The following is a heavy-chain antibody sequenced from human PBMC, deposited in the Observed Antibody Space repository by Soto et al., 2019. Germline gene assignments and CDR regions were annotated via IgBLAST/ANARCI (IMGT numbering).Heavy chain of an antibody. Sequence: PGWSLRLSCSAAGFTFSSYAMHWVRQAPGKGLEYVSAISSNGGSTYYADSVKGRFTISRDNSKNTLYLQMSSLRAEDTAVYYCVKDWGTYYYDSSGFGPWGQGTLVTVSS. CDR1: GFTFSSYA. D-gene: IGHD3-22*01. J-gene: IGHJ5*02. CDR3: VKDWGTYYYDSSGFGP. CDR2: ISSNGGST. V-gene: IGHV3-64D*06.